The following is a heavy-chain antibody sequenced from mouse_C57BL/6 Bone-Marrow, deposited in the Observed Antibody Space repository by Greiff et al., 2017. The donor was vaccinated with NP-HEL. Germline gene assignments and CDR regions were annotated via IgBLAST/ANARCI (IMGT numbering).Heavy chain of an antibody. CDR2: IDPSDSET. V-gene: IGHV1-52*01. Sequence: QVQLQQPGAELVRPGSSVKLSCKASGYTFTSYWMHWVKPRPIQGLEWIGNIDPSDSETHYNQKFKDKATLTVDKSSSTAYMQLSSLTSEDSAVYYCARRYSNYWYFDVWGTGTTVTVSS. J-gene: IGHJ1*03. D-gene: IGHD2-5*01. CDR1: GYTFTSYW. CDR3: ARRYSNYWYFDV.